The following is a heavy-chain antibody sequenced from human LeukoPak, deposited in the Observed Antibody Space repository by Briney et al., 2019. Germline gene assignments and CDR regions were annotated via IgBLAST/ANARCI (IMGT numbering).Heavy chain of an antibody. D-gene: IGHD6-13*01. CDR1: GFTFSSYG. V-gene: IGHV3-30*02. Sequence: GGSLRLSCAASGFTFSSYGMHWVRQAPGKGLEWVAFIRYDGSNKYYADSVKGRFTISRDNSKNTLYLQMNSLRAEDTAMYYCAKGQSSFIAAAPDYWGQGTLVTVSS. CDR2: IRYDGSNK. J-gene: IGHJ4*02. CDR3: AKGQSSFIAAAPDY.